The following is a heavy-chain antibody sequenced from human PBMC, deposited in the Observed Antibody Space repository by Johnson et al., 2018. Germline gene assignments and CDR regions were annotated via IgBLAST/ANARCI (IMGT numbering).Heavy chain of an antibody. CDR3: ARAPRCINRPPYCSGGSCYSLGYYYYGMDV. D-gene: IGHD2-15*01. CDR1: GFTFSSYD. J-gene: IGHJ6*02. CDR2: IGTAGDT. Sequence: VQLVQSGGGLVQPGGSLRLSCAASGFTFSSYDMHWVRQATGKGLEWVSAIGTAGDTYYPGSVKGRFTISRENAKNSLYLQMNSLRAGDRAVDYCARAPRCINRPPYCSGGSCYSLGYYYYGMDVWGQGPTVTVS. V-gene: IGHV3-13*01.